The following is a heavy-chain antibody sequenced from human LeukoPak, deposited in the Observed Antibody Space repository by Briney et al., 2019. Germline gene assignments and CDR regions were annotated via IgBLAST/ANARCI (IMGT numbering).Heavy chain of an antibody. J-gene: IGHJ4*02. CDR1: GGSISSYY. Sequence: SETLSLTCTVSGGSISSYYWSWIRQPPGKGLEWIGYIYYSGSTNYNPSLKSRVTISVDTSKNQFSLKLSSVTAADTAVYYCAARVGATPRGAPHYFDYWGQGTLVTVSS. CDR3: AARVGATPRGAPHYFDY. CDR2: IYYSGST. V-gene: IGHV4-59*12. D-gene: IGHD1-26*01.